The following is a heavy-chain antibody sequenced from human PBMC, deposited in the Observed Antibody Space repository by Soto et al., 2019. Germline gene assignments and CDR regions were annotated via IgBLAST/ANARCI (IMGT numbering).Heavy chain of an antibody. V-gene: IGHV4-59*08. CDR3: ARRYGGTFDY. J-gene: IGHJ4*02. CDR2: IYYSGRT. CDR1: GGSISSYY. Sequence: QVQLQESGPGLVKPSETLSLTCTVSGGSISSYYWSWIRQPPGKGLEWIGYIYYSGRTNYNPSFKSRVTISVDTSKNQCSLKLSSVTAADTAVYYCARRYGGTFDYWGQGTLVTVSS. D-gene: IGHD2-15*01.